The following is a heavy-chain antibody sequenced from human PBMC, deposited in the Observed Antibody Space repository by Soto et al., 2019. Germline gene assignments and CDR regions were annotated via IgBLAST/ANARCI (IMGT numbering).Heavy chain of an antibody. Sequence: SETLSLTCTVSGGSISSYYWSWIRQPPGKGLEWIGYISYSGSTNYNPSLKSRVTISVDTSKNQFSLKLSSVTAADTAVYYCARHLGYDTSGYYRNWFDPWGQGTLVTVSS. V-gene: IGHV4-59*08. CDR2: ISYSGST. CDR3: ARHLGYDTSGYYRNWFDP. CDR1: GGSISSYY. D-gene: IGHD3-22*01. J-gene: IGHJ5*02.